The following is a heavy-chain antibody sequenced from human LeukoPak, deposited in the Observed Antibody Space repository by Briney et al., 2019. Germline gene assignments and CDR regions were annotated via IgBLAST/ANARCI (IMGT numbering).Heavy chain of an antibody. V-gene: IGHV3-9*01. J-gene: IGHJ3*02. CDR1: GFTFDDYA. CDR3: AKDRNWNYVNAFDI. Sequence: PRGSLRLSCAASGFTFDDYAMHWVRQAPGKGLEWVSGISWNGGSIGYADSVKGRFTISRDNAKNCLYLQMNSLRAEDTALYYCAKDRNWNYVNAFDIWGQGTMVTVSS. CDR2: ISWNGGSI. D-gene: IGHD1-7*01.